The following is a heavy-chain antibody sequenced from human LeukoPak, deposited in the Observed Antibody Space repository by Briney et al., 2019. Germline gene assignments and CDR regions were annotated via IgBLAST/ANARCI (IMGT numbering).Heavy chain of an antibody. CDR2: IIPIFGTA. CDR1: GGTFSSYA. D-gene: IGHD3-22*01. V-gene: IGHV1-69*05. Sequence: SVKVSCKASGGTFSSYAISWVRQAPGQGLEWMGGIIPIFGTANYAQKFQGRVTITTDESTSTAYMELSSLRSEDTAVYYCARTYYDSSSYQVFDYWGQGTLVTVSS. J-gene: IGHJ4*02. CDR3: ARTYYDSSSYQVFDY.